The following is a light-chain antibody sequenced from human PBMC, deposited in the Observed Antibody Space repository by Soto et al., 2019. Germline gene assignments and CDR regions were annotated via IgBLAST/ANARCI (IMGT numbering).Light chain of an antibody. CDR2: GAS. CDR3: QQYNNWPPWT. Sequence: EIVMTQSPATLSVSPGERATLSCRASQSVSRNLAWFQQQPGQAPRLLIYGASTRATGIPARFSGSGSGTEFTLTISGLQSEDFAVYYCQQYNNWPPWTFGQGTKVEIK. V-gene: IGKV3-15*01. CDR1: QSVSRN. J-gene: IGKJ1*01.